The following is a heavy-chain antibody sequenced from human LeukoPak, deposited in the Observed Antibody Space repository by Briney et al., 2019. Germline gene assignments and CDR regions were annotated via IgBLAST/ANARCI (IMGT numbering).Heavy chain of an antibody. V-gene: IGHV1-2*02. CDR3: ARDGVTLNDY. J-gene: IGHJ4*02. D-gene: IGHD3-16*01. CDR2: INPNSGDT. Sequence: ASVKVSCKASGYTFTGYYMHWVRQAPGQGLEWMGWINPNSGDTNYAQKLQGRVTMTTDTSTSTAYMELRSLRSDDTAVYYCARDGVTLNDYWGQGTLVTVSS. CDR1: GYTFTGYY.